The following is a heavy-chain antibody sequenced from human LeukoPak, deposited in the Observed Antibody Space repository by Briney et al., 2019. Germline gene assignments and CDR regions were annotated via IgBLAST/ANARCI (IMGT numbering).Heavy chain of an antibody. V-gene: IGHV3-48*01. CDR3: ARDTKYAFDN. D-gene: IGHD2-2*01. CDR1: GFTFSDYS. J-gene: IGHJ4*02. CDR2: VGISSGNT. Sequence: GGSLRLSCAASGFTFSDYSMNWVRQAPGKGLEWISYVGISSGNTKYADSVKGRFTISGDKAKNSLYLQMNSLRVEDTAVYYCARDTKYAFDNWGQGALVTVSS.